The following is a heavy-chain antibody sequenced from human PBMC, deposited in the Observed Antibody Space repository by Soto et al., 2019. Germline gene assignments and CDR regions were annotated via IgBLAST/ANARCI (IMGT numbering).Heavy chain of an antibody. CDR1: GGSFIKNY. Sequence: GTLTLSCAVSGGSFIKNYWTWFRQPPGKGLEWIGEISPSGTTKYIPSLKSRGTISVDTSRKQFLLKVTSVSAADTAVYYCATSLWFGTQPEIWGPGTLVTVSS. CDR2: ISPSGTT. V-gene: IGHV4-34*01. D-gene: IGHD3-10*01. J-gene: IGHJ4*02. CDR3: ATSLWFGTQPEI.